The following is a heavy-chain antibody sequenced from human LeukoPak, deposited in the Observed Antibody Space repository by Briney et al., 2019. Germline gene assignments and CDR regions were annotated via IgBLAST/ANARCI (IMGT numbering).Heavy chain of an antibody. Sequence: ASVKVSCKASGYTFTSYGISWVRQAPGQGLEWMVWISAYNGNTNYAQKLQGRVTITTDTSTSTAYMELRSLRSDDTAVYYCARDERYGDYGDIDYWGQGTLVTVSS. CDR1: GYTFTSYG. V-gene: IGHV1-18*01. J-gene: IGHJ4*02. CDR3: ARDERYGDYGDIDY. CDR2: ISAYNGNT. D-gene: IGHD4-17*01.